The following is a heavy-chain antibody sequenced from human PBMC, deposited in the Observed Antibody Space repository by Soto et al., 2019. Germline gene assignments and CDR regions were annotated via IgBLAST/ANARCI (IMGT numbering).Heavy chain of an antibody. D-gene: IGHD3-3*01. CDR2: IYYTGIT. Sequence: QVQLQQSGPGLLKPSETLSLTCSVSGGSITDNYWTWIRQSPGKGLEWVGYIYYTGITNYNPSLRGRVTISLDRSTNQFSLKLDSVTAADTAVYYCARALDYDFWGGRNWFDPWGQGTLVTVSS. CDR3: ARALDYDFWGGRNWFDP. V-gene: IGHV4-59*01. J-gene: IGHJ5*02. CDR1: GGSITDNY.